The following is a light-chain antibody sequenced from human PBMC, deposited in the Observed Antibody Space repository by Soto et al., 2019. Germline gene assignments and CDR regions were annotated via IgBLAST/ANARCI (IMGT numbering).Light chain of an antibody. J-gene: IGKJ1*01. CDR3: QQYNSYTWT. CDR1: QSISSR. Sequence: DIQMTQSPSTLSASVGDRVTITCRASQSISSRLAWYQQKPGKAPKLLIYDASSLESGVPSRFSGSGSGTECTLPISRLQPDDFATYYCQQYNSYTWTFGQGTKVEIK. V-gene: IGKV1-5*01. CDR2: DAS.